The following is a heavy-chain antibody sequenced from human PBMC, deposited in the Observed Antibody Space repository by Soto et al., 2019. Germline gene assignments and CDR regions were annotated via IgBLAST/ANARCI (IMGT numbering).Heavy chain of an antibody. V-gene: IGHV4-30-4*01. CDR3: AGQLELGFDP. CDR2: MAYRGST. CDR1: GGSISSGDYY. D-gene: IGHD1-7*01. Sequence: QVQLQESGPGLVKPSQNLSLTCTVTGGSISSGDYYWSWISQPPGTGLEWIGYMAYRGSTYYNPSLTSRVTISVDTSKVQFALKLSSVTAADTAVYYCAGQLELGFDPWGQGTLVTVSS. J-gene: IGHJ5*02.